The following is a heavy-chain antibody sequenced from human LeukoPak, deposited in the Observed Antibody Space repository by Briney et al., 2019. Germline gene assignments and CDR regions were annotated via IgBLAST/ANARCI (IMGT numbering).Heavy chain of an antibody. CDR2: IYYSGST. V-gene: IGHV4-59*01. Sequence: PSETLSLTCTVSGGSISSYYWSWIRQPPGKGLEWIGYIYYSGSTNYNPSLKSRVTISVDTSKNQFSLKLSSVTAADTAVYYCARDGGGSPVPFDIWGQGTMVTVSS. J-gene: IGHJ3*02. D-gene: IGHD3-10*01. CDR1: GGSISSYY. CDR3: ARDGGGSPVPFDI.